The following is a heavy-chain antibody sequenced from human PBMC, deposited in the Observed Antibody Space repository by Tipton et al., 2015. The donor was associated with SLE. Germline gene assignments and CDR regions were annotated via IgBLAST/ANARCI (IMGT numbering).Heavy chain of an antibody. CDR2: IYYSVAT. J-gene: IGHJ4*02. CDR3: ASVFYRSSFHFDY. Sequence: TLSLTCSVSGGSISSCDYFWSWIRQPPGRGLEWIGYIYYSVATYYNPSLKSRVTISVDTSKNQFSLKLSSVTAADTALYYCASVFYRSSFHFDYWGQGTLVTVSS. CDR1: GGSISSCDYF. D-gene: IGHD2/OR15-2a*01. V-gene: IGHV4-30-4*01.